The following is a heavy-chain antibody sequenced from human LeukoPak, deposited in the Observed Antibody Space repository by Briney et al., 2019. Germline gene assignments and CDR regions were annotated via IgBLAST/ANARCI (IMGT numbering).Heavy chain of an antibody. CDR3: ARGLSGSYYYYYGMDV. D-gene: IGHD1-26*01. CDR2: IIPILGIA. Sequence: SVKASCKASGGTFSSYAISWVRQAPGQGLEWMGRIIPILGIANYAQKFQGRVTMTRNTSISTAYMELSSLRSEDTAVYYCARGLSGSYYYYYGMDVWGQGTTVTVSS. J-gene: IGHJ6*02. V-gene: IGHV1-69*04. CDR1: GGTFSSYA.